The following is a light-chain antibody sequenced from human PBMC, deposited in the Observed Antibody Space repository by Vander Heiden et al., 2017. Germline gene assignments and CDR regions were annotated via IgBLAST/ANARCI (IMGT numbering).Light chain of an antibody. V-gene: IGKV1-39*01. CDR3: QQCYSTLFT. Sequence: DIQMTQSPSSLSASVGDRVTITCRASQSISSYLNWYQQKPGKAPKLLIYAASSLQSGVPSRFSGSGSGTDFTLTISILQPEDFATYYCQQCYSTLFTFGQGTKLEIK. CDR1: QSISSY. CDR2: AAS. J-gene: IGKJ2*01.